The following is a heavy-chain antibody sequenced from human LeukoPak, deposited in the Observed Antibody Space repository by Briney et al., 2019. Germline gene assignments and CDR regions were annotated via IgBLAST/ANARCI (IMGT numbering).Heavy chain of an antibody. Sequence: GGSLRLSCSASGFTFSSYAMHWVRQAPGKGLEYVSAISSNGGSTYYADSVKGRFTISRDNSKNTLYLQMSSLRAEDTAVFYCATIAAAGTLDYWGQGTLVTVSS. D-gene: IGHD6-13*01. CDR3: ATIAAAGTLDY. CDR2: ISSNGGST. J-gene: IGHJ4*02. V-gene: IGHV3-64D*09. CDR1: GFTFSSYA.